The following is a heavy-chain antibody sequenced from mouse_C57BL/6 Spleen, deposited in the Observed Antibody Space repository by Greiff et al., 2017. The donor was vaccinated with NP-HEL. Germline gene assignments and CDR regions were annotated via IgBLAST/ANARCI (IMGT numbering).Heavy chain of an antibody. Sequence: VQLVESGAELARPGASVKLSCKASGYTFTSYGISWVKQRTGQGLEWIGEIYPRSGNTYYNEKFKGKATLTADKSSSTAYMELRSLTSVDSAVYFCARSYSNYYDYWGQGTTLTVSS. CDR1: GYTFTSYG. CDR2: IYPRSGNT. CDR3: ARSYSNYYDY. V-gene: IGHV1-81*01. J-gene: IGHJ2*01. D-gene: IGHD2-5*01.